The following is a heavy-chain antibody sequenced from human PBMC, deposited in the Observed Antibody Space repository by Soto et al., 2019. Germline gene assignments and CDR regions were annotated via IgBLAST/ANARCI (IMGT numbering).Heavy chain of an antibody. V-gene: IGHV3-33*01. CDR3: ARDYRGWLDFEY. CDR1: GFTFSSYG. D-gene: IGHD6-19*01. J-gene: IGHJ4*02. CDR2: IWYDGSNK. Sequence: GGSLRLSCAASGFTFSSYGMHWVRQAPGKGLEWVAVIWYDGSNKYYADSVKGRFTISRDNSKNTLYLQMNSLRAEDTAVYYCARDYRGWLDFEYWGQGTLVTVSS.